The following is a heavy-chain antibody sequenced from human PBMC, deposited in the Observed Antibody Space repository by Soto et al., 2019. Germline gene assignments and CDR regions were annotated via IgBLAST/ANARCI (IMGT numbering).Heavy chain of an antibody. Sequence: QVQLVQSGAEVKKPGSSVKVSCKASGGTFSSYAISWVRQAPGQGLEWMGGIIPIFGTANYAQKFQGRVTITADKSTSTAYMELSSLRSEDTAVYYCARGGDSSGYYPPNWFDPWGQGTLVTVSS. D-gene: IGHD3-22*01. J-gene: IGHJ5*02. CDR2: IIPIFGTA. CDR3: ARGGDSSGYYPPNWFDP. CDR1: GGTFSSYA. V-gene: IGHV1-69*06.